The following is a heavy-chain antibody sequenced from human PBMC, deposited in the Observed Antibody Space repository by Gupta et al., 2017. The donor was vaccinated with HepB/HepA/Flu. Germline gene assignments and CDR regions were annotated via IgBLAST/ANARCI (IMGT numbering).Heavy chain of an antibody. CDR1: GFTVSSNY. J-gene: IGHJ3*02. D-gene: IGHD3-22*01. CDR2: IYSGGST. CDR3: AXDLRDYXDSSGYWYAFDI. Sequence: EVQLVESGGGLIQPGGSLRLSCAASGFTVSSNYMSWVRQAPGKGLEWVSVIYSGGSTYYADSVKGRFTISRDNSKNTLYLQMNSLRAEDTAVYXCAXDLRDYXDSSGYWYAFDIWGQGTMVTVSS. V-gene: IGHV3-53*01.